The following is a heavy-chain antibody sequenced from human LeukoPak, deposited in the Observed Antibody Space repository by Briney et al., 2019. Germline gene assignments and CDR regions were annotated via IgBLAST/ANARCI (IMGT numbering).Heavy chain of an antibody. J-gene: IGHJ4*02. D-gene: IGHD4-17*01. CDR3: AKVSHYGDYEDY. CDR1: GFTFRNHW. V-gene: IGHV3-23*01. Sequence: GGSLRLSCAASGFTFRNHWMSWVRQAPGKGLEWVSAISGSGGSTYYADSVKGRFTISRDNSKNTLYLQMNSLRAEDTAVYYCAKVSHYGDYEDYWGQGTLVTVSS. CDR2: ISGSGGST.